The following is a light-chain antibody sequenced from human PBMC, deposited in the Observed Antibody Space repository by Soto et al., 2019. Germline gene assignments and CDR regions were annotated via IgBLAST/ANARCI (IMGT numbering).Light chain of an antibody. CDR3: QQYDDWQT. CDR1: QSVSRN. Sequence: EIVLTQSPATLSVSPGERATLSCRASQSVSRNLAWYQQKPGQAPRLLIYSSSTRASGIPARFSGSASGTEFTLTISSLQSEDIAVYYCQQYDDWQTFGQGTKVEI. J-gene: IGKJ1*01. V-gene: IGKV3-15*01. CDR2: SSS.